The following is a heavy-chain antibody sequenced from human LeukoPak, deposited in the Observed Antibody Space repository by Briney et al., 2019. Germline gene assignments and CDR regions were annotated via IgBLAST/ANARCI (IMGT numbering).Heavy chain of an antibody. CDR1: GFTFSSYW. V-gene: IGHV3-7*03. J-gene: IGHJ4*02. CDR2: IKQDGSEK. D-gene: IGHD3-10*01. Sequence: GGSLRLSCAASGFTFSSYWMSWVRQAPGKGLEWVANIKQDGSEKYYVDSVKGRFTISRDNAKNSLYLQMNSLRAEDTALYYCAKGDDGSGSYYNPIDYWGQGTLVTVSS. CDR3: AKGDDGSGSYYNPIDY.